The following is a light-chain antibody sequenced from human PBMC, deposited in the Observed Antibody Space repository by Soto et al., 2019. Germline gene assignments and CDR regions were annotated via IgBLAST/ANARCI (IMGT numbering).Light chain of an antibody. J-gene: IGKJ5*01. Sequence: DIQMTQSHSSVSASVGDRLNITCRASRDISNSLAWYQQTPGKAPKLLLRGASSLHRGVPSRFSGGGAGTEFNLTISRLQTEDFATYEGQQRYSTTITFRQVTRLEIK. CDR1: RDISNS. V-gene: IGKV1-12*01. CDR3: QQRYSTTIT. CDR2: GAS.